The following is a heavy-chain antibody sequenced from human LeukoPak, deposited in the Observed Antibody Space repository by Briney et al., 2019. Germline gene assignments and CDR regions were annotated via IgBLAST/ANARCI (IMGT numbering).Heavy chain of an antibody. CDR2: INPNSGGT. Sequence: GASVKVSCKASGYTFTGYYMHWVRQAPGQGLEWMGWINPNSGGTNSAQKFQGRVDMPRDTPISKAYVEFSSLRSHDSAVYYCATGGVPAANLDVWGKGTTVTVSS. D-gene: IGHD2-2*01. V-gene: IGHV1-2*02. CDR3: ATGGVPAANLDV. CDR1: GYTFTGYY. J-gene: IGHJ6*04.